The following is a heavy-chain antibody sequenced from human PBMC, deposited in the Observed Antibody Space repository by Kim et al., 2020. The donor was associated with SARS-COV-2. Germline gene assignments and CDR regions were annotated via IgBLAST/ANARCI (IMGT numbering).Heavy chain of an antibody. Sequence: GESLKISCKGSGYSFTSYWIGWVRQMPGKGLEWMGIIYPGDSDTRYSPSFQGQVTISADKSISTAYLQWSSLKASDTAMYYCARRGGYCSGGSCHYYGMDVWGQGTTVTVSS. CDR2: IYPGDSDT. J-gene: IGHJ6*02. CDR3: ARRGGYCSGGSCHYYGMDV. CDR1: GYSFTSYW. D-gene: IGHD2-15*01. V-gene: IGHV5-51*01.